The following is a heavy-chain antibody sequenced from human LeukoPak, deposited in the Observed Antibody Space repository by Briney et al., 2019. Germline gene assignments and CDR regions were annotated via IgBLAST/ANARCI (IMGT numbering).Heavy chain of an antibody. Sequence: PGGSLRLSCAASGFTFSSYGMHWVRQAPGKGLEWVAVISYDGSNKYYADSVKGRFTISRDNSKNTLYLQMNSLRAEDTAVYYCAKVEGSGSMNWFDPWGQGTLVTVSS. V-gene: IGHV3-30*18. CDR3: AKVEGSGSMNWFDP. J-gene: IGHJ5*02. CDR2: ISYDGSNK. CDR1: GFTFSSYG. D-gene: IGHD3-10*01.